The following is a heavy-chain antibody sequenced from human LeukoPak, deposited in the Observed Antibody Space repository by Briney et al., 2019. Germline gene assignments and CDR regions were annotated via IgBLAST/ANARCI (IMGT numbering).Heavy chain of an antibody. D-gene: IGHD3-3*01. Sequence: PGGSLRLSCAASGFIFDDHGMHWVRQAPGKGLEWVSGISWSSGIIGYADSVKGRFTISRDNAKSSLYLQMESLRAEDTAVYYCAKDTGSPADAITMEDNAFDIWGQGTMVTVSS. CDR1: GFIFDDHG. CDR2: ISWSSGII. CDR3: AKDTGSPADAITMEDNAFDI. J-gene: IGHJ3*02. V-gene: IGHV3-9*01.